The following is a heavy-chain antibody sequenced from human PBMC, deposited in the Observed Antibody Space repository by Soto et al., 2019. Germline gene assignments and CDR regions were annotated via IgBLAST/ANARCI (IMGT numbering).Heavy chain of an antibody. D-gene: IGHD6-13*01. CDR1: GGSFSSYA. V-gene: IGHV1-69*01. Sequence: QVQLVQSGAEVKKPGSSVKVSCKASGGSFSSYAFSWVRQAPGQGLEWMGGIIHIFGTSNYAQKFQGRVTITADESATTVYMELTSLTSEDTAVYYCARVRESSWPCPYYFHYWGQGTLVTVSS. CDR3: ARVRESSWPCPYYFHY. J-gene: IGHJ4*02. CDR2: IIHIFGTS.